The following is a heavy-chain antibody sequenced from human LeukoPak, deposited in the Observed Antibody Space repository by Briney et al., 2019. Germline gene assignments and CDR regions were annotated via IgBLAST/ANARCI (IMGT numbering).Heavy chain of an antibody. D-gene: IGHD3-9*01. CDR2: ISSSSSYI. Sequence: PGGSLRLSCAASGCTFSSYSMNWVRQAPGKGLEWVSSISSSSSYIYYADSVKGRFTISRDNAKNSLYLQMNSLRAEDTAVYYCASGYDILTGPAGYWGQGTLVTVSS. J-gene: IGHJ4*02. CDR1: GCTFSSYS. V-gene: IGHV3-21*01. CDR3: ASGYDILTGPAGY.